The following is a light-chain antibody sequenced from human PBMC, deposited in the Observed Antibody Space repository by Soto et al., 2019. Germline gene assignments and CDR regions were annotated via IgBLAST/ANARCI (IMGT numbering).Light chain of an antibody. V-gene: IGKV1-5*01. Sequence: DIQMTQSPSSLSASVGDRVTITCQASQDISNYLNWYQQKPGKAPKLLIYDASSLESGVPSRFSGSASGTEFTLTISSLQPDDFATYYCQQYNSYRTFGQGTKVDIK. CDR2: DAS. CDR3: QQYNSYRT. CDR1: QDISNY. J-gene: IGKJ1*01.